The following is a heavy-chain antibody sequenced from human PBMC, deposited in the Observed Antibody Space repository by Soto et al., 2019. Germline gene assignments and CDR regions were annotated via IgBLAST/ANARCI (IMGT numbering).Heavy chain of an antibody. CDR1: GFTFSSYW. CDR3: ARDYNWSYDS. D-gene: IGHD1-1*01. J-gene: IGHJ4*02. CDR2: IKPDGSRT. Sequence: GGSLRLSCAASGFTFSSYWMHWVRQAPGEGLVWVSYIKPDGSRTKDADSVKGRFTISRDNARNTLYLRMNSLRAEDTAVYYCARDYNWSYDSWGRGTLVTVYS. V-gene: IGHV3-74*03.